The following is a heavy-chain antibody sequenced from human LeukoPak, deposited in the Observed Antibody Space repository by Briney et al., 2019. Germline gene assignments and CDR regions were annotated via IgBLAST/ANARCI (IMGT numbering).Heavy chain of an antibody. CDR1: GGSFSGYY. CDR2: INHSGST. J-gene: IGHJ4*02. CDR3: AREGPTGYNYVY. V-gene: IGHV4-34*01. Sequence: SETLSLTCAVYGGSFSGYYWSWIRQPPGKGLEWIGEINHSGSTNYNPSLKSRVTISVDKSKNQFSLKLSSVTAADTAVYYCAREGPTGYNYVYWGQGTLVTVSS. D-gene: IGHD1-1*01.